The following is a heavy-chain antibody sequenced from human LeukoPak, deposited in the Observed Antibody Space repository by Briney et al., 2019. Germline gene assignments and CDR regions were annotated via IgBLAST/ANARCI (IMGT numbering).Heavy chain of an antibody. CDR3: ARDVGTTHFDF. V-gene: IGHV1-18*03. Sequence: ASVKVSCKASGYPFSTYGISCERQAPGQGLQWMAWISTHNGKTDYAQNFQDRVTVTRDTSTSTVYMELRSLRSDDMAVYFCARDVGTTHFDFWGQGTLVTVSS. CDR2: ISTHNGKT. CDR1: GYPFSTYG. J-gene: IGHJ4*02. D-gene: IGHD5-12*01.